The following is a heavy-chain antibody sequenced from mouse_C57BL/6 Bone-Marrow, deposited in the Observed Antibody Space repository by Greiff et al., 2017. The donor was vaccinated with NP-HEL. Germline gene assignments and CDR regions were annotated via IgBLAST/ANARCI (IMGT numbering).Heavy chain of an antibody. J-gene: IGHJ2*01. V-gene: IGHV1-4*01. D-gene: IGHD1-1*02. Sequence: QVQLQQSGAALARPGASVKMSCKASGYTFTSYTMHWVKQRPGQGLEWIGYINPSSGYTKYNQKFKDKATLTADKSSSTAYMQLSSLTSEDSAVYYCARGGRDYFDYWGQGTTLTVSS. CDR2: INPSSGYT. CDR3: ARGGRDYFDY. CDR1: GYTFTSYT.